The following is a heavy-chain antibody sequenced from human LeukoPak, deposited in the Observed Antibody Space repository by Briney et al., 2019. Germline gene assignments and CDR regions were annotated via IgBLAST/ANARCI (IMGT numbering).Heavy chain of an antibody. J-gene: IGHJ2*01. Sequence: GASVKVSCKASGYTFTNYHMHWVRQAPGQGLEWMGWISAYNGNTSYAQKLQGRVTMTTDTSTSTAYMELRSLRSDDTAVYYCARDMGVDIWYFDLWGRGTLVTVSS. CDR2: ISAYNGNT. CDR1: GYTFTNYH. D-gene: IGHD3-9*01. V-gene: IGHV1-18*04. CDR3: ARDMGVDIWYFDL.